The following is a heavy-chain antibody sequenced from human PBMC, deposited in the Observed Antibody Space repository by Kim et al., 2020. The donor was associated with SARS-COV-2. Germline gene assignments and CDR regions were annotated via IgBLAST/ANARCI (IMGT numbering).Heavy chain of an antibody. CDR1: GFTFSSYE. CDR2: ISSRGMTI. J-gene: IGHJ4*02. Sequence: GGSLRLSCAASGFTFSSYEMNWVRQAPGKGLEWVSYISSRGMTIYYADSVKGRFTISRDNAKNSVYLQMNSLRAEDTAIYYCARGYSSGWGVTYWGQGTL. V-gene: IGHV3-48*03. CDR3: ARGYSSGWGVTY. D-gene: IGHD6-19*01.